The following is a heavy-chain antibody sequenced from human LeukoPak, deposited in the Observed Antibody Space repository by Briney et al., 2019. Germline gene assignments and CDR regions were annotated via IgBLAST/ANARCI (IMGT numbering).Heavy chain of an antibody. D-gene: IGHD3-10*01. V-gene: IGHV3-21*01. Sequence: GGSLRLSCAASGFSLSAYWMTWVRQAPGKGLEWVASISSSGSYTYYADSVKGRFTISRDNAKNSLYLQMNSLRAEDTAVYDCARDSRGDYWGQGTLATVSS. J-gene: IGHJ4*02. CDR2: ISSSGSYT. CDR1: GFSLSAYW. CDR3: ARDSRGDY.